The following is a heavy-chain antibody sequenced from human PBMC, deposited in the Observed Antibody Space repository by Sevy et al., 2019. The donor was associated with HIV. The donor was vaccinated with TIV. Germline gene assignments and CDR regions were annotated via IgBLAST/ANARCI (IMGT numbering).Heavy chain of an antibody. Sequence: GGSLRLSCAASGFTFSSYWMSWVRQAPGKGLEWVANIKQDGSGKYYVDSVKGRFTISRDNAKNSLYLQMNSLRAEDTAVYYCARGPLFYDSSGIAYWGQGTLVTVSS. CDR1: GFTFSSYW. CDR2: IKQDGSGK. J-gene: IGHJ4*02. CDR3: ARGPLFYDSSGIAY. D-gene: IGHD3-22*01. V-gene: IGHV3-7*01.